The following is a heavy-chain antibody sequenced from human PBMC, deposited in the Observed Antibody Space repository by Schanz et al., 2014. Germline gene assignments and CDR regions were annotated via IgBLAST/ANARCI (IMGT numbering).Heavy chain of an antibody. Sequence: QVQLVESGGGLVKPGGSLRLSCAASGFTFSNYGMHWVRQAPGKGLEWVAVISYDGSNKYYADSVKGRFTISRDNSKNTLYLQMNSLRADDTAVYFCARAHGNNWYGKGLDYWGQGTQVTVSS. CDR2: ISYDGSNK. J-gene: IGHJ4*02. CDR3: ARAHGNNWYGKGLDY. V-gene: IGHV3-30*03. CDR1: GFTFSNYG. D-gene: IGHD1-1*01.